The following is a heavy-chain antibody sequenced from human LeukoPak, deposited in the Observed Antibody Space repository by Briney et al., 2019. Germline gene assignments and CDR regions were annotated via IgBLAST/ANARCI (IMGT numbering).Heavy chain of an antibody. J-gene: IGHJ4*02. D-gene: IGHD6-19*01. CDR3: ARDQDSSGWPYYFDY. Sequence: GGSLRLSCAASGFTFSSFSMNWVRRAPGKGLEWVSYISSSSSTIYYADSVKGRFTISRDNAKNLLYLQMNSLRAEDTAVYYCARDQDSSGWPYYFDYWGQGTLVTVSS. V-gene: IGHV3-48*01. CDR1: GFTFSSFS. CDR2: ISSSSSTI.